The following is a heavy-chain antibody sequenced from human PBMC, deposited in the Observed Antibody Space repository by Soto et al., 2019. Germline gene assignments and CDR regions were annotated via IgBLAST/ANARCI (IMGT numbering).Heavy chain of an antibody. Sequence: SETLSLTCTVSGGSISSGGYYWSWIRQHPGKGLEWIGYIYYSGSTYYNPSLKSRVTISVDTSKNQFSLKLSSVTAADTAVYYCARWGITGTARQEPCFDYWGQGTLVTVSS. D-gene: IGHD1-20*01. CDR3: ARWGITGTARQEPCFDY. J-gene: IGHJ4*02. CDR2: IYYSGST. CDR1: GGSISSGGYY. V-gene: IGHV4-31*03.